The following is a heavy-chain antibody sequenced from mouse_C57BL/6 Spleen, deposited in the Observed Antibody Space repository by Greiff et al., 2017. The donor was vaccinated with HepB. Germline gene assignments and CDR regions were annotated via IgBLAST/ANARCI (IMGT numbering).Heavy chain of an antibody. Sequence: VQLQQPGAELVKPGASVKLSCKASGYTFTSYWMHWVKQRPGRGLERIGRIDPNSGGTKSNEKFKGKATLTVDKPSSAAYMQLSSLTSEDSAVYYCARGDYYSSLFAYWGQGTLVTVSA. D-gene: IGHD1-1*01. CDR2: IDPNSGGT. CDR3: ARGDYYSSLFAY. V-gene: IGHV1-72*01. J-gene: IGHJ3*01. CDR1: GYTFTSYW.